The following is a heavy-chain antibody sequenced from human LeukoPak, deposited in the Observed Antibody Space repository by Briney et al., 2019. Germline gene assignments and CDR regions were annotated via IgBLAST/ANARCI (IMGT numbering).Heavy chain of an antibody. Sequence: SETLSLTCTVSGGSISSGGYYWSWIRQPPGKGLEWIGYIYHSGSTYYNPSLKCRVTISVDRSKNQFSLKLSSVTAADTAVYYCARGPNAGGFDYWGQGTLVTVSS. J-gene: IGHJ4*02. CDR2: IYHSGST. CDR3: ARGPNAGGFDY. D-gene: IGHD3-16*01. V-gene: IGHV4-30-2*01. CDR1: GGSISSGGYY.